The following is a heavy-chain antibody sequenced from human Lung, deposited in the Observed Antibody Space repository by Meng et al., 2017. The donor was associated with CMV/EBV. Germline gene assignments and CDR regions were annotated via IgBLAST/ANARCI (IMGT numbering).Heavy chain of an antibody. V-gene: IGHV3-53*01. CDR2: IYSGGDT. D-gene: IGHD3-9*01. CDR3: ARNSLDYDAFDI. CDR1: GFTVTSNS. J-gene: IGHJ3*02. Sequence: ETLSLTCAASGFTVTSNSMTWVRQAPGKGLECVSVIYSGGDTKYANSVKGRFTISSDNSKNTLFLQMNYLKPGDTAVYYCARNSLDYDAFDIWGQGTMVTVSS.